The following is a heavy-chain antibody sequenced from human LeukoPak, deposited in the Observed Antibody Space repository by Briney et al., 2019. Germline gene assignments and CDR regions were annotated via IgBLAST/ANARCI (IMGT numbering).Heavy chain of an antibody. V-gene: IGHV3-15*01. CDR1: GFTFSNAW. J-gene: IGHJ4*02. CDR2: IKSKTDGGTT. D-gene: IGHD6-13*01. Sequence: GGSLRLSCAASGFTFSNAWMSWVRQAPGKGLEWVGRIKSKTDGGTTDYAAPVKGRFTISRDDSKNTLYLQMNSLKTEDTAVYYCTTQGIIAAAAPFDYWGQGTLVTVSS. CDR3: TTQGIIAAAAPFDY.